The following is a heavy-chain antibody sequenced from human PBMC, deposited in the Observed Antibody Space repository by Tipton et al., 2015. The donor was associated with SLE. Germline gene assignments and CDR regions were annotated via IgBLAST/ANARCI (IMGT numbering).Heavy chain of an antibody. D-gene: IGHD6-19*01. CDR3: ARRSLLAVPK. CDR1: GYSISSGYY. J-gene: IGHJ4*02. CDR2: VNHGGNT. Sequence: TLSLTCAVSGYSISSGYYWGWIRQPPGKGLEWIGSVNHGGNTYYNPSLKSRATISADTSKNLFSLKLSSVTAADMAVYYCARRSLLAVPKWGQGTLVTVSS. V-gene: IGHV4-38-2*01.